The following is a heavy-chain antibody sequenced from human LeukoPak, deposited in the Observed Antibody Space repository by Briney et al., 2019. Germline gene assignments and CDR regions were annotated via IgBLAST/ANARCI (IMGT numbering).Heavy chain of an antibody. CDR2: ISSSTRTI. CDR3: VRGYYAGRGHHFEY. V-gene: IGHV3-48*01. Sequence: PGGSLRLSCAASGFTFSSYSMNWVRQAPGKGLEWVSYISSSTRTIYYADSVEGRFTISRDNAKNSLYLQMNSLRAEDTAVYYCVRGYYAGRGHHFEYWGQGTLVTVSS. CDR1: GFTFSSYS. D-gene: IGHD3-22*01. J-gene: IGHJ4*02.